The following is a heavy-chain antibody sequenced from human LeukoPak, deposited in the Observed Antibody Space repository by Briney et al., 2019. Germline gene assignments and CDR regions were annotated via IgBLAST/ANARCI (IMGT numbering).Heavy chain of an antibody. V-gene: IGHV2-70*01. CDR1: GFSLSTSGMC. J-gene: IGHJ4*02. CDR2: IDWDDDK. CDR3: ARIRGYDSSGYRYYFDY. D-gene: IGHD3-22*01. Sequence: ASGPTLVNPTQTLTLTCTFSGFSLSTSGMCVSWIRQPPGKALEWPALIDWDDDKYYSTSLKTRLTISKDTSKNQVVLTMTNMDPVDTATYYCARIRGYDSSGYRYYFDYWGQGTLVTVSS.